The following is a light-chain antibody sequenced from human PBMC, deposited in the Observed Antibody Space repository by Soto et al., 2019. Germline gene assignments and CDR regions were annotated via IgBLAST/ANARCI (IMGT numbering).Light chain of an antibody. CDR3: CSYAGSYRYV. CDR2: DVS. Sequence: QSVLPQPRSVSWSPGQSVTISCTVTSSDVGGYNYVSWYQQHPGKAPKLMIYDVSKRPSGVPDRFSGSKYGNTASLTISGLQAEDEADYYCCSYAGSYRYVFGTGTKVTVL. V-gene: IGLV2-11*01. CDR1: SSDVGGYNY. J-gene: IGLJ1*01.